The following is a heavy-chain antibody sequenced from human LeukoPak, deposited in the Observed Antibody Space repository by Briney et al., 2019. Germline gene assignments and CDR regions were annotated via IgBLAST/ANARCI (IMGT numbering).Heavy chain of an antibody. J-gene: IGHJ6*03. V-gene: IGHV4-31*03. Sequence: PSETLSLTCTVSGGSLSNGSYYWSWIRQHPGEGLEWIGYIYYSGSTYYNPSLNSRVTISVDTSENQFSLKLSSVTAADTAVYYCARVDGDYGDYYYYMDAWGKGTTVTVSS. CDR2: IYYSGST. D-gene: IGHD4-17*01. CDR1: GGSLSNGSYY. CDR3: ARVDGDYGDYYYYMDA.